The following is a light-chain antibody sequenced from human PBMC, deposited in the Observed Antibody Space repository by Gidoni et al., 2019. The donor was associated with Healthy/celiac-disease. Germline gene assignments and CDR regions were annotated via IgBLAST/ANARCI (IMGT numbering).Light chain of an antibody. V-gene: IGKV4-1*01. CDR3: QQYYSTPWT. J-gene: IGKJ1*01. Sequence: DIVMTQSPDSLAVSLGERATINCKSSQSVLYSSNNKNYLAWYQQKPGQPPKLLIDWASTRESGVPDRLSGSGSGTDFTLTISSLQAEDVAVYYCQQYYSTPWTFGQGTKVEIK. CDR1: QSVLYSSNNKNY. CDR2: WAS.